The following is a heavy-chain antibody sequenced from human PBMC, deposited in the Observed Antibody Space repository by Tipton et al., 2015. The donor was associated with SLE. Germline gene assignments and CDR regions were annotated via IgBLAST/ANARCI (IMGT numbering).Heavy chain of an antibody. V-gene: IGHV3-7*01. CDR3: ARGDYYSGSYHDAFDI. Sequence: SLRLSCAASGFTFSSYWMSWVRQAPGKGLEWVANIKPEGSEAYYVDSVKGRFTISRDNAKNSLSLQMNSLRAEDTAVYYCARGDYYSGSYHDAFDIWGQGTVVTVSS. J-gene: IGHJ3*02. CDR1: GFTFSSYW. D-gene: IGHD3-10*01. CDR2: IKPEGSEA.